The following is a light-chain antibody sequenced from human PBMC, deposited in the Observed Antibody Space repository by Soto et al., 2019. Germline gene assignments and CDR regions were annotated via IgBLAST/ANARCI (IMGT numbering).Light chain of an antibody. CDR2: KAS. CDR1: QSISSW. CDR3: QQYNSYST. V-gene: IGKV1-5*03. J-gene: IGKJ1*01. Sequence: DIQMTQSPSTLSASVXXXXXXXCRGSQSISSWLAWYQQKPGKAPKLLIYKASSLESGVPSRFSGSGSGTEFTLTISSLQPDDFATYYCQQYNSYSTFGQGTK.